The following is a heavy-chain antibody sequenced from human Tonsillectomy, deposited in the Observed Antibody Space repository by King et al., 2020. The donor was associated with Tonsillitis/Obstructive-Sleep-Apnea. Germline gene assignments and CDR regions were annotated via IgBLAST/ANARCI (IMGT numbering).Heavy chain of an antibody. J-gene: IGHJ2*01. D-gene: IGHD1-26*01. V-gene: IGHV3-74*01. CDR2: INSDGSST. CDR3: ARDREGANYWYFDL. Sequence: EVQLVESGGGLVQPGGSLRLSCAASGFTFSSYWKHWVRQAPGKGLVWVSRINSDGSSTSYADSVKGRFTISRDNAKNTLYLQMNSLRAEDTAVYYCARDREGANYWYFDLWGRGTLVTVSS. CDR1: GFTFSSYW.